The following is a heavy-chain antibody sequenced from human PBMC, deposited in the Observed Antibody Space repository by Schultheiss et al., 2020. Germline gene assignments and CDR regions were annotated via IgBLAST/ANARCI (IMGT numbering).Heavy chain of an antibody. Sequence: GESLKISCAASGFTFSSYAMHWVRQAPGKGLEWVAVISYDGSNKYYADSVKGRFTISRDNSKNTLYLQMNSLRAEDTAVYYCARDGPPGAFDIWGQGTMVTVSS. CDR2: ISYDGSNK. J-gene: IGHJ3*02. CDR1: GFTFSSYA. V-gene: IGHV3-30-3*01. CDR3: ARDGPPGAFDI.